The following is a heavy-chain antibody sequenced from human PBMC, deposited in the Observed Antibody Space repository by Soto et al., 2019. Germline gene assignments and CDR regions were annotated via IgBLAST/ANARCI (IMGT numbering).Heavy chain of an antibody. D-gene: IGHD2-2*01. V-gene: IGHV4-59*01. Sequence: SETLSLTCTVSGGSISSYYWSWIRQPPGKRLEWIGYVYYTGSTNYSPSLRSRVAISIDTSENHFSLNLSSVTAADTAVYYCARGSSDSDPWGQGTLLTVSS. J-gene: IGHJ5*02. CDR1: GGSISSYY. CDR2: VYYTGST. CDR3: ARGSSDSDP.